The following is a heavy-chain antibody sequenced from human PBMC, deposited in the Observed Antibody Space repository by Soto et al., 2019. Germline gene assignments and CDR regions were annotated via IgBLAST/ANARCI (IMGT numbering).Heavy chain of an antibody. CDR3: ARVLAGTGPHDAFDI. D-gene: IGHD6-19*01. Sequence: QVQLVQSGAEVKKPGASVKVSCKASGYTFTGYYMHWVRQAPGQGLEWMGWINPNSGGTNYAQKFQGWVTMTRDTSISTAYMELGRLRSDDTAVYYCARVLAGTGPHDAFDIWGQGTMVTVSS. V-gene: IGHV1-2*04. CDR2: INPNSGGT. CDR1: GYTFTGYY. J-gene: IGHJ3*02.